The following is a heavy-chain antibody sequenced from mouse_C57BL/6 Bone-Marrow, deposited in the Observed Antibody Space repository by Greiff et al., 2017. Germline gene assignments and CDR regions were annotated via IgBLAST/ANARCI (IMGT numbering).Heavy chain of an antibody. D-gene: IGHD2-1*01. CDR2: ISDGGSYT. CDR1: GFTFSSYA. CDR3: ARYGNYLAWFAY. J-gene: IGHJ3*01. V-gene: IGHV5-4*03. Sequence: EVKVVESGGGLVKPGGSLKLSCAASGFTFSSYAMSWVRQTPEKRLEWVATISDGGSYTYYPDNVKGRITISRDNAKNNLYLQMSHLKSEDTAMYYCARYGNYLAWFAYWGQGTLVTVSA.